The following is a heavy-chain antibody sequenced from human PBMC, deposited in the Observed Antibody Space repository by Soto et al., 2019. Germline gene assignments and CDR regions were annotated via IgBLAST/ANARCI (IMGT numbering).Heavy chain of an antibody. Sequence: QVQLQESGPGLVKPSETLSLTCTVSGGSISSYYWSWIRQPPGKGLEWIGYIYYSGSTNYNPYLNSRVTISVDTSKNQFSLKLSSVTAADTAVYYCARASPYSSGWDNWFDPWGQGTLVTVSS. CDR2: IYYSGST. J-gene: IGHJ5*02. CDR3: ARASPYSSGWDNWFDP. V-gene: IGHV4-59*01. CDR1: GGSISSYY. D-gene: IGHD6-19*01.